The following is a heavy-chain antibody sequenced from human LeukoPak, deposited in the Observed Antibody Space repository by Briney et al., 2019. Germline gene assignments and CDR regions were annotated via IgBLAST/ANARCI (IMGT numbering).Heavy chain of an antibody. CDR1: GYTFTSYY. D-gene: IGHD5-18*01. CDR2: INPSGGST. Sequence: ASVKVSCKASGYTFTSYYMHWVRQAPGPGLEWMGIINPSGGSTSYAQKFQGRGTMTRDTSTSTVYMALRSLRSEDTAVYYCARGGYSYGLSYYYYGMDVWGQGTTVTVSS. J-gene: IGHJ6*02. CDR3: ARGGYSYGLSYYYYGMDV. V-gene: IGHV1-46*01.